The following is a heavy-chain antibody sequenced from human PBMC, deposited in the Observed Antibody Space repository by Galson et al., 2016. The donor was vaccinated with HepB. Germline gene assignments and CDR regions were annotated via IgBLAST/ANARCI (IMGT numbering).Heavy chain of an antibody. J-gene: IGHJ4*02. Sequence: SLRLSCAASGFTFSYFGINWVRQAPGKGLEWIVGIQYDGSKEYYADSVKGRFTVSRDNSKNVVYLQMNSLRAEDTAVYFCARGFLPHPTIDFWGQGTLVTVSS. CDR3: ARGFLPHPTIDF. CDR1: GFTFSYFG. CDR2: IQYDGSKE. V-gene: IGHV3-33*05.